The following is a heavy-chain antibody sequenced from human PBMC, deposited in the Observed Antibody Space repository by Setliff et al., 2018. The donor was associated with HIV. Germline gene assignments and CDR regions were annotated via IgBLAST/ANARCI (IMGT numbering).Heavy chain of an antibody. Sequence: GESLKISCVASKFTFSFYSMTWVRQSPGKGLEWVANINQDGSEQFYVDSVKGRFTISRDNAKNSLYLQMNRLRAEDTAVYFCARGRGESRTNYFDYWGQGSLVTVSS. V-gene: IGHV3-7*03. CDR3: ARGRGESRTNYFDY. CDR1: KFTFSFYS. CDR2: INQDGSEQ. J-gene: IGHJ4*02.